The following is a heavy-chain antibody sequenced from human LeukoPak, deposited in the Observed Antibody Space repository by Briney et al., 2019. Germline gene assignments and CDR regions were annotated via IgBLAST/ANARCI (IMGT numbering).Heavy chain of an antibody. Sequence: SQTLSLTCTVSGGSISSGGYYWSWIRQPAGKGLEWIGRIYTSGSTNYNPSLKSRVTMSVDTSKNQFSLKLSSVTAADTAVYYCARDVTMVRGVIWFDPWGQGTLVTVSS. CDR3: ARDVTMVRGVIWFDP. D-gene: IGHD3-10*01. J-gene: IGHJ5*02. V-gene: IGHV4-61*02. CDR2: IYTSGST. CDR1: GGSISSGGYY.